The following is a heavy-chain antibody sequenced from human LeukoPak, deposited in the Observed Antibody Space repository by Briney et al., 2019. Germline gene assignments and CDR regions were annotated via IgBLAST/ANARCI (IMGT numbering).Heavy chain of an antibody. J-gene: IGHJ4*02. Sequence: PSETLSLTCAVYGGSFSGYYWSWIRQPPGKGLEWIGEINHSGSTNYNPSLKSRVTISVDTSKNQFSLKLSSVTAADTAVYYCARDARRYFDWPDFDYWGQGTLVTVSS. D-gene: IGHD3-9*01. CDR3: ARDARRYFDWPDFDY. CDR2: INHSGST. V-gene: IGHV4-34*01. CDR1: GGSFSGYY.